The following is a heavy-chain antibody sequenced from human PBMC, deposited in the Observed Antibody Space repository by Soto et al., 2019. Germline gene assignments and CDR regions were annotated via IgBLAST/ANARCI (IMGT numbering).Heavy chain of an antibody. CDR3: ATGRYFDWSFDY. Sequence: EVQLVESGGVVVQPGGSLRLSCAASGFTFDDYTMHWVRQAPGKGLEWVSLISWDGGSTYYADSVKGRFTISRDNSKNSLYLQINSLRTEDTALYYCATGRYFDWSFDYWGQGTLVTVSS. J-gene: IGHJ4*02. CDR1: GFTFDDYT. D-gene: IGHD3-9*01. V-gene: IGHV3-43*01. CDR2: ISWDGGST.